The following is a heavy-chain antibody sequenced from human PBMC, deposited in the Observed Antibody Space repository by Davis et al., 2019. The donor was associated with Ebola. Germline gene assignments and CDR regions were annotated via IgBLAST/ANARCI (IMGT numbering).Heavy chain of an antibody. CDR2: ISNDGNNK. CDR1: GFTFSSYG. CDR3: ARDRYMAAAGIRGGYFDY. V-gene: IGHV3-30*03. J-gene: IGHJ4*02. D-gene: IGHD6-13*01. Sequence: PGGSLRLSCAASGFTFSSYGMHWVRQAPGKGLEWVAFISNDGNNKYSADSVKGQFTISRDNSKNTLYLQMNSLRAEDTAVYYCARDRYMAAAGIRGGYFDYWGQGTLVTVSS.